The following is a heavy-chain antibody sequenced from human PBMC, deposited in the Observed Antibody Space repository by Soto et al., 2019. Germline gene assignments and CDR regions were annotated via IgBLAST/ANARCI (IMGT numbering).Heavy chain of an antibody. Sequence: QVQLVESGGGVVQPGRSLRLSCAASGFTFSSYARHWVRQAPGKGLDWVAVISYDGSNKYYADSVKGRFTISRDNSKNTLYLQMNSLRAEDTAVYYCARGGYTDYYYYGMDVWGQGTTVTVSS. CDR3: ARGGYTDYYYYGMDV. CDR2: ISYDGSNK. V-gene: IGHV3-30-3*01. CDR1: GFTFSSYA. D-gene: IGHD5-12*01. J-gene: IGHJ6*02.